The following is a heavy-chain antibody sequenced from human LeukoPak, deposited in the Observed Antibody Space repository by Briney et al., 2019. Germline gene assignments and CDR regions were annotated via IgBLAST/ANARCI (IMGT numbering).Heavy chain of an antibody. CDR1: GYTFTSYA. J-gene: IGHJ6*04. CDR2: INAGNGNT. V-gene: IGHV1-3*01. CDR3: ARGYEDIVVVPAGGYYGMDV. D-gene: IGHD2-2*01. Sequence: ASVKVSCKASGYTFTSYAMHWVRQAPGQGLEWMGWINAGNGNTKYSQKFQGRVTITRDTSASTAYMELSSLRSEDTAVYYCARGYEDIVVVPAGGYYGMDVWGKGTTVTVSS.